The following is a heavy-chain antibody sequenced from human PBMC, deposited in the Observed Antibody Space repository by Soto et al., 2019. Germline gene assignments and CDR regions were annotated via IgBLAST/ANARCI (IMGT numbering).Heavy chain of an antibody. CDR3: AREVCSGGRYNWFDP. CDR1: GGSISSGGYY. CDR2: IYYSGST. V-gene: IGHV4-31*03. D-gene: IGHD2-15*01. J-gene: IGHJ5*02. Sequence: SETLSLTCTVSGGSISSGGYYWSWIRQHPGKGLEWIGYIYYSGSTYYNPSLKSRVTISVDTSKNQFSLKLSSVTAADTAVYYCAREVCSGGRYNWFDPWGQGTLVTVSS.